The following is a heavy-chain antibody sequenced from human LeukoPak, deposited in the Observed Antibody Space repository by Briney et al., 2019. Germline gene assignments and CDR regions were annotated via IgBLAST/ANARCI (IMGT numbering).Heavy chain of an antibody. CDR3: ARGFRRRYCSSTSCYSWFDP. CDR1: GGSFSGYY. D-gene: IGHD2-2*01. Sequence: SETLSLTCAVYGGSFSGYYWSWIRQPPGKGLEWIGEINHSGSTNYNPSLRSRVTIPVDTSKNQFSLKLSSATAADTAVYYCARGFRRRYCSSTSCYSWFDPWGQGTLVTVSS. V-gene: IGHV4-34*01. J-gene: IGHJ5*02. CDR2: INHSGST.